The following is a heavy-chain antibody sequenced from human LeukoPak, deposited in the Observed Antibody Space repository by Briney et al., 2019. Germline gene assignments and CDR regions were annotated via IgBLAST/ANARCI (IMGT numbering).Heavy chain of an antibody. CDR2: ISSDSTYI. CDR3: ARFETRAVAAKDY. V-gene: IGHV3-21*01. J-gene: IGHJ4*02. CDR1: GFTFSSHS. D-gene: IGHD6-19*01. Sequence: HGGSLILSRAAPGFTFSSHSMNWVRQAPGKGLEWVSSISSDSTYIYHADSVKGRFTISRDNAKNSLYLQMNSLKAEDTAVYYCARFETRAVAAKDYWGQGTLVTVSS.